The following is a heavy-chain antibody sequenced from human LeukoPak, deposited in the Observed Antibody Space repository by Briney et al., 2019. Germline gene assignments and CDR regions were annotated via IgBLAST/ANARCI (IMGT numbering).Heavy chain of an antibody. CDR1: GYTFTGYY. D-gene: IGHD3-10*01. V-gene: IGHV1-2*02. Sequence: GASVKVSCKASGYTFTGYYMHWVRQAPGQGLEWMGWINPNSGGTNYAQKFQGRVTMTRDTSISTAYMELSRLRSDDTAVYYCARSRYGSGSWNNWFDPWGQGTLVTVSS. CDR3: ARSRYGSGSWNNWFDP. CDR2: INPNSGGT. J-gene: IGHJ5*02.